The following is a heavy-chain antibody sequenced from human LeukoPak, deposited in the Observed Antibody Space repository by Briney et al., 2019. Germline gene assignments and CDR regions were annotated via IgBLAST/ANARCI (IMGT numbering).Heavy chain of an antibody. Sequence: GSLRLSCAASGFTFSNYWMHRVRQAPGKGLVWVSRINSDGSSTSYADSVKGRFTISRDNAKNTLYLQMNSLRAEDTAVYYCARVAGGNSPYYFDYWGQGTLVTVSS. D-gene: IGHD4-23*01. CDR3: ARVAGGNSPYYFDY. J-gene: IGHJ4*02. CDR2: INSDGSST. CDR1: GFTFSNYW. V-gene: IGHV3-74*01.